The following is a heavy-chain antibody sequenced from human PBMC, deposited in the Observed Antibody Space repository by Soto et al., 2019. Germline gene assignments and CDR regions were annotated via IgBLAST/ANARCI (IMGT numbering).Heavy chain of an antibody. CDR1: GFTFSGYA. J-gene: IGHJ4*02. D-gene: IGHD2-15*01. Sequence: EVQLLESGGALVQPGGSLRLSCAASGFTFSGYAMSWVRQAPGKGLEWVSTISGGGGSAYYADSVKGRFIISRDNSKNTRYLQMRSLRAEDTAVYYCAKGGCSGGSCYPLDHWGQGTLVTVSS. CDR2: ISGGGGSA. CDR3: AKGGCSGGSCYPLDH. V-gene: IGHV3-23*01.